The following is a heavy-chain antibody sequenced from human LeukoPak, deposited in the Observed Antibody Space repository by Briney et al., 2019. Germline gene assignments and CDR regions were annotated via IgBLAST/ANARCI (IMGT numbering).Heavy chain of an antibody. V-gene: IGHV1-46*01. CDR2: INPSGGST. D-gene: IGHD6-6*01. J-gene: IGHJ2*01. CDR1: GGTFSSYA. Sequence: GASVKVSCKGSGGTFSSYAISWVRQAPGQGLEWMGIINPSGGSTSYAQKFQGRVTMTRDTSTSTVYMELSSLRSEDTAVYYCARGGSIAARRPNWYFDLWGRGTLVTVSS. CDR3: ARGGSIAARRPNWYFDL.